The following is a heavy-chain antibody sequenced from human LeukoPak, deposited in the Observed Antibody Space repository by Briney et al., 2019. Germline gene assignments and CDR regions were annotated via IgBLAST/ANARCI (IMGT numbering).Heavy chain of an antibody. D-gene: IGHD3-10*01. CDR1: GFTFSSYW. Sequence: PGGSLRLSCAASGFTFSSYWMSWARQAPGKGLEWVANIKQDGSEKYYVDSVKGRFTISRDNAKNSLYLQMNSLRAEDTAVYYCARVSFYYYGSGSYLDYWGQGTLVTVSS. CDR3: ARVSFYYYGSGSYLDY. J-gene: IGHJ4*02. CDR2: IKQDGSEK. V-gene: IGHV3-7*04.